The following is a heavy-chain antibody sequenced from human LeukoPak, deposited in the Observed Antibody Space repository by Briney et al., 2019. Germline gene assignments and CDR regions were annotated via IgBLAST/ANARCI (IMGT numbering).Heavy chain of an antibody. V-gene: IGHV4-4*07. CDR1: GGSFSGYY. CDR3: AKESTIPDAFDI. J-gene: IGHJ3*02. CDR2: IYTSGST. Sequence: PSETLSLTCAVYGGSFSGYYWSWIRQPAGKGLEWIGRIYTSGSTNYNPSLKSRVTMSVDTSKNQFSLKLSSVTAADTAVYYCAKESTIPDAFDIWGQGTMVTVSS. D-gene: IGHD3-3*01.